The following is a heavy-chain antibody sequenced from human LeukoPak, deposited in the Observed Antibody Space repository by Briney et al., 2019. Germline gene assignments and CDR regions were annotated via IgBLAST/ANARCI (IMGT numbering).Heavy chain of an antibody. CDR1: GYTFTGYY. CDR3: AREGILYCSSTSCFDY. V-gene: IGHV1-2*04. D-gene: IGHD2-2*01. Sequence: ASVKVSCKASGYTFTGYYMHWVRQAPGQGLEWIGWINPNSGGTNYAQKFQGWVTMTRDTSISTAYMELSRLRSDDTAVYYCAREGILYCSSTSCFDYWGQGTLVTVSS. CDR2: INPNSGGT. J-gene: IGHJ4*02.